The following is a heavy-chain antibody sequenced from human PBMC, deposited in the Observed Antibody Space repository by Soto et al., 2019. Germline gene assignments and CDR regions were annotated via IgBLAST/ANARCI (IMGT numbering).Heavy chain of an antibody. V-gene: IGHV3-11*01. CDR2: ITHSGSII. CDR3: ARLAVSGTQDFDH. D-gene: IGHD6-19*01. Sequence: QVQLVESGGGLVKPGGSLRLSCAASGFSFSDYYMSWIRQAPGKGLECVSYITHSGSIIHYADSVKGRFTISRDNTKNSLYLERNSLRAEITAVYYCARLAVSGTQDFDHWGQGTLVTVSS. CDR1: GFSFSDYY. J-gene: IGHJ4*02.